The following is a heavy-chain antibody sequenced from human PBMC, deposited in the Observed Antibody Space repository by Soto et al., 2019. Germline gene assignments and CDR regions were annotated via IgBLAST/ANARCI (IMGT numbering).Heavy chain of an antibody. V-gene: IGHV1-69*01. CDR1: GGTFDHAA. CDR2: INPMFNST. D-gene: IGHD3-9*01. CDR3: ARQIFAADY. J-gene: IGHJ4*02. Sequence: QVQLVQSGAEVKKPGSSVKVSCEAPGGTFDHAAITWVRQAPGQGLEWVGGINPMFNSTHYAQKFQGRVTITADAVTSTAFMERRGLTSDDTAVYYCARQIFAADYWGQGTLLVVSS.